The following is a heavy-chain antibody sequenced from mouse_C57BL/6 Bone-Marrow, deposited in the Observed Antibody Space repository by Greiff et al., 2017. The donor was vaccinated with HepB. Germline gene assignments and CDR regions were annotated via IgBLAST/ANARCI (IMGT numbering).Heavy chain of an antibody. V-gene: IGHV5-4*01. Sequence: EVQLVESGGGLVKPGGSLKLSCAASGFTFSSYAMSWVRQTPEKRLEWVATISDGGSYTYYPDNVKGRFTISRDNAKNNLYLQMSHLKSEDTAMYYCASGLTGLLFDYWGQGTTLTVSS. CDR3: ASGLTGLLFDY. J-gene: IGHJ2*01. CDR1: GFTFSSYA. D-gene: IGHD1-1*01. CDR2: ISDGGSYT.